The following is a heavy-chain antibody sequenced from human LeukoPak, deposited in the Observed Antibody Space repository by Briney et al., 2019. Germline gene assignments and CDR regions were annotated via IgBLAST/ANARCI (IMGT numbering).Heavy chain of an antibody. J-gene: IGHJ6*02. CDR3: VRVAWLDYHSMDV. D-gene: IGHD5-12*01. V-gene: IGHV3-13*01. CDR1: GFTFRTYD. Sequence: GGSLRLSCAASGFTFRTYDFHWVRQVKGIGLEWVSGIGTAGDTYYAGSVKGRFTISRENAKNSLYLQMNSLRAGDTALYYCVRVAWLDYHSMDVWGQGTTATVSS. CDR2: IGTAGDT.